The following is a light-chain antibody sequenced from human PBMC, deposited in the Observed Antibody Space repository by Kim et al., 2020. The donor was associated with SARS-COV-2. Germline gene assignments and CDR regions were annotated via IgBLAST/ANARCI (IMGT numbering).Light chain of an antibody. CDR3: HSRDSSLNRL. J-gene: IGLJ3*02. CDR2: CKN. V-gene: IGLV3-19*01. CDR1: SLRSYY. Sequence: SSELTQDPAVSVALGQTVRITCQGNSLRSYYASWYQQKPGQAPINVIFCKNNRPSGIPDRFSGPRSGNTASLTISGAQAEDEADYYCHSRDSSLNRLFGGGTKVTVL.